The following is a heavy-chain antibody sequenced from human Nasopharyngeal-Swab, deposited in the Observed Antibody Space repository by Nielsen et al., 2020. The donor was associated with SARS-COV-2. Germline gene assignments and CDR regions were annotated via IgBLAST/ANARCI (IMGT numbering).Heavy chain of an antibody. V-gene: IGHV3-23*01. Sequence: GGSLRLSCAASGFTFSSYAMSWVRQAPGKGLEWVSAISGSGGSTYYADSVKGRFTISRDNSKNTLYLQMNSLTPADTAVYFCVRGPVEGATGYFQFWGQGTLVTVSS. CDR2: ISGSGGST. J-gene: IGHJ1*01. CDR1: GFTFSSYA. D-gene: IGHD1-26*01. CDR3: VRGPVEGATGYFQF.